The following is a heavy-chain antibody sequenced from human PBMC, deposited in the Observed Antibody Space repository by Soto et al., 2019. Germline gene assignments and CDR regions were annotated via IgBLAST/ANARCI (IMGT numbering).Heavy chain of an antibody. J-gene: IGHJ4*02. D-gene: IGHD3-9*01. CDR2: ISAYSGDI. CDR3: ARDVDERLTGYYIPFDY. Sequence: ASVKVSCKASDYTFASYGVSRVRQAPGQGLEWMGWISAYSGDIKYAQNFQGRVTLTTDTSTSTAYMELRSLRSDDTAVYYCARDVDERLTGYYIPFDYWGQGTQVTVSS. CDR1: DYTFASYG. V-gene: IGHV1-18*01.